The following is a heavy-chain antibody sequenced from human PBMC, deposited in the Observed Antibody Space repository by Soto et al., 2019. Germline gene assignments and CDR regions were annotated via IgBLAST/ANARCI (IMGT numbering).Heavy chain of an antibody. D-gene: IGHD4-17*01. J-gene: IGHJ3*02. CDR1: GFTVSGKKY. CDR3: ASWHLREHAYDI. Sequence: DVQLVESGGGLIQPGGSLRLSCAASGFTVSGKKYLAWVRQAPGKGMEWVSALYDVDGTYYADSVKGRFTTSADSSKTIGYLQMNGLRPDDTAVYYCASWHLREHAYDIWGQGTAVTVSS. CDR2: LYDVDGT. V-gene: IGHV3-53*01.